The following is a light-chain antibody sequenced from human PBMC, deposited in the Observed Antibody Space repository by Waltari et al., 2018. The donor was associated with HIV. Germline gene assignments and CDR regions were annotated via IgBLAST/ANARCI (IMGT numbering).Light chain of an antibody. CDR1: ALGSQY. J-gene: IGLJ1*01. CDR3: QAWDSSTRGV. V-gene: IGLV3-1*01. Sequence: SHDLTQPPSVSVSPVPTATVTCSGHALGSQYTAWYQQKPSPSPVLIIYEDTKRPSGIPDRFSGSNSGNTATLTIRATQAMDEADYYCQAWDSSTRGVFGTGTKVTVL. CDR2: EDT.